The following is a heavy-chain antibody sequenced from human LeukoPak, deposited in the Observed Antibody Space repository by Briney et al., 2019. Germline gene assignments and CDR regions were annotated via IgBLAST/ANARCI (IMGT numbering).Heavy chain of an antibody. CDR2: IWYDGSNK. D-gene: IGHD6-19*01. J-gene: IGHJ1*01. Sequence: PGRSLRLSCAASGFTFSNYGMHWVRQAPGKGLEWVAVIWYDGSNKYYADSVKGRFTISRDNSKNTLYLQMNSLRVEDTAVYYCATDRGLYSSGWYFFQYWGQGTLVTVSS. V-gene: IGHV3-33*08. CDR3: ATDRGLYSSGWYFFQY. CDR1: GFTFSNYG.